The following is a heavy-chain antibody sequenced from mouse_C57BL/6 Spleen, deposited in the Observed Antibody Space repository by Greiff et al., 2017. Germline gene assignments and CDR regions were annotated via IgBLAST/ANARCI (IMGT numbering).Heavy chain of an antibody. Sequence: QVQLQQPGAELVKPGASVKLSCKASGYTFTSSWMHWVKQRPGQGLEWIGMIHPNSGSTNYNEKFKSKATLTVDKSSSTAYMQLSSLTSEDSAVYYCAKERGDYYGSSYGAYWGQGTLVTVSA. J-gene: IGHJ3*01. D-gene: IGHD1-1*01. V-gene: IGHV1-64*01. CDR1: GYTFTSSW. CDR2: IHPNSGST. CDR3: AKERGDYYGSSYGAY.